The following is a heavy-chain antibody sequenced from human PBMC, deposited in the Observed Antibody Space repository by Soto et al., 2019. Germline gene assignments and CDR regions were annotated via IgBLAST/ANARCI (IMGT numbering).Heavy chain of an antibody. CDR3: ATTAVAGTYYYYYGMDV. V-gene: IGHV4-34*01. Sequence: PSETLSLTCAVYGGSFSGYYWSWIRQPPGKGLEWIGEINHSGSTNYNPSLKSRVTISVDTSKNQLSLKLSSVTAADTAVYYCATTAVAGTYYYYYGMDVWGQGTTVTVSS. CDR2: INHSGST. J-gene: IGHJ6*02. D-gene: IGHD6-19*01. CDR1: GGSFSGYY.